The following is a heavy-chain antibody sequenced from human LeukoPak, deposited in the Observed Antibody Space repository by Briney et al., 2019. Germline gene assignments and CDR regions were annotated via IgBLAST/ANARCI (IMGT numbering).Heavy chain of an antibody. CDR1: GGSISSYY. D-gene: IGHD6-13*01. CDR3: ARCFVGGSSLYWFDP. V-gene: IGHV4-4*07. CDR2: IYTSGST. J-gene: IGHJ5*02. Sequence: SETLSLTCTVSGGSISSYYWSWIRQPAGKGLEWIGRIYTSGSTNYNPSLKSRVTTSVDTSKNQFSLKLSSVTAADTAVYYCARCFVGGSSLYWFDPWGQGTLVTVSS.